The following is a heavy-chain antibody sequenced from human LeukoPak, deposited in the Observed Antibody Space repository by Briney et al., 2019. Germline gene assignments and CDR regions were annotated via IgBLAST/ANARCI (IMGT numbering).Heavy chain of an antibody. J-gene: IGHJ4*02. V-gene: IGHV1-3*01. CDR3: ARGSGSGNNDY. CDR1: GYTFTSYA. CDR2: ISAGNGNT. D-gene: IGHD1-26*01. Sequence: ASVNVSCKASGYTFTSYAIHWVRQAPGQRLEWMGWISAGNGNTKYSQNFQGRVTFISNTSATTAFMELSSLRSEDAAMYYCARGSGSGNNDYWGQGTLVTVSS.